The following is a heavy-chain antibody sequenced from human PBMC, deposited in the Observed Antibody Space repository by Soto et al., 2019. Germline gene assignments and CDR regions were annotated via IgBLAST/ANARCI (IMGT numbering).Heavy chain of an antibody. CDR2: IYYSGST. J-gene: IGHJ6*02. Sequence: TLSLTCTVSGGSISSGDYYWSWIRQPPGKGLEWIGYIYYSGSTYYNPSLKSRVTISVDTSKNQFSLKLSSVTAADTAVYYCASQYGSSYYYGMDVWGRGTTVTVSS. CDR3: ASQYGSSYYYGMDV. CDR1: GGSISSGDYY. V-gene: IGHV4-30-4*01. D-gene: IGHD3-10*01.